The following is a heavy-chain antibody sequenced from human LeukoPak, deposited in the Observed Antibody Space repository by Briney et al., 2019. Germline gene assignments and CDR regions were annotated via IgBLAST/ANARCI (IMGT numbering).Heavy chain of an antibody. CDR1: GDSFSSVTDY. V-gene: IGHV4-39*07. CDR2: GDYSGGT. D-gene: IGHD2-2*01. CDR3: ARDEGSSYPFDY. Sequence: SETLSLTCTVSGDSFSSVTDYWAWIRQPPGKGLEWIASGDYSGGTYYNPSLESRVAISADMSKNQFSLKLSSVTAADTAVYFCARDEGSSYPFDYWGQGTLVTVSS. J-gene: IGHJ4*02.